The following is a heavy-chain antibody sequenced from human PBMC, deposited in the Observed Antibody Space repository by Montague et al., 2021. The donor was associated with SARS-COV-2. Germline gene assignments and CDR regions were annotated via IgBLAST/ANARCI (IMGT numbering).Heavy chain of an antibody. Sequence: SETLSLTCAVYGGSFSGYYWSWIRQPPGKGLEWIGEINHSGSTNYNPSLKSRVTISADTSKNQFSLKLSSVTAADTAVYYCARGRTGTTFYYYYYYGMDVWGQGTTVTVSS. CDR2: INHSGST. D-gene: IGHD1-7*01. V-gene: IGHV4-34*01. CDR1: GGSFSGYY. J-gene: IGHJ6*02. CDR3: ARGRTGTTFYYYYYYGMDV.